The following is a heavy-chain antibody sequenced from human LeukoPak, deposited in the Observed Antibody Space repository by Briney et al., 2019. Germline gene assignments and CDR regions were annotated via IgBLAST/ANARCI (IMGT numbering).Heavy chain of an antibody. J-gene: IGHJ4*02. CDR1: GFTFSNYG. Sequence: GRSLRLSCAASGFTFSNYGMHWVRQAPGKGLEWVAVIWYDESNEYYADSVKGRVTISRDNSKNTLYLQMNSLRAEDTAVYYCARDPKPGIAVAGTGFDYWGQGTLVTVSS. V-gene: IGHV3-33*01. CDR3: ARDPKPGIAVAGTGFDY. CDR2: IWYDESNE. D-gene: IGHD6-19*01.